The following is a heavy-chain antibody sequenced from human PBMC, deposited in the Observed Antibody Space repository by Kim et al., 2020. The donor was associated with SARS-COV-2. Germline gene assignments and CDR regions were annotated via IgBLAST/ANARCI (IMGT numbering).Heavy chain of an antibody. J-gene: IGHJ4*02. CDR1: GFTFSSYG. Sequence: GGSLRLSCAASGFTFSSYGMHWVRQAPGKGLEWVAVIAYDGSNKYYADSVKGRFTISRDNSKNTLYLQMNSLRAEDTAVYYCAKGQNYYGSGSYYNVPDYWGQGTLVTVSS. D-gene: IGHD3-10*01. V-gene: IGHV3-30*18. CDR2: IAYDGSNK. CDR3: AKGQNYYGSGSYYNVPDY.